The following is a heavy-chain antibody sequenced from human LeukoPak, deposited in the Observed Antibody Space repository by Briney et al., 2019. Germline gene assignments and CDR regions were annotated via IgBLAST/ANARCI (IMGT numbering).Heavy chain of an antibody. CDR2: INHSGST. CDR1: GGSFCGYY. Sequence: SETLSLTCAVYGGSFCGYYWSWIRQPPGKGLEWIGEINHSGSTNYNPSLKSRVTISVDTSKNQFSLKLSSVTAADTAVYYCARVSCSSTSCLKIDYWGQGTLVTVSS. V-gene: IGHV4-34*01. CDR3: ARVSCSSTSCLKIDY. D-gene: IGHD2-2*01. J-gene: IGHJ4*02.